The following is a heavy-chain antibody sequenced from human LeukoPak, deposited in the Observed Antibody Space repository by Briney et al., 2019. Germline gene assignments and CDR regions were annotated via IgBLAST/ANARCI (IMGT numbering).Heavy chain of an antibody. J-gene: IGHJ2*01. CDR2: ISYSGST. CDR1: GGSINSGDYY. V-gene: IGHV4-30-4*01. D-gene: IGHD6-19*01. Sequence: SETLSLTCTVSGGSINSGDYYWSWIRQPPGKGLEWIGYISYSGSTYYNPSLKSRVTISVDTSKNQFSLKLSSVTAADTAVYYCARLRIAVASTYWYFDLWGRGTLVTVSS. CDR3: ARLRIAVASTYWYFDL.